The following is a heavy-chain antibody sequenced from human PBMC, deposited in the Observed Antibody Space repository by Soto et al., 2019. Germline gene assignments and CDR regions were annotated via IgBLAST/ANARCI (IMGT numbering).Heavy chain of an antibody. D-gene: IGHD4-17*01. CDR2: IHYSGST. J-gene: IGHJ2*01. Sequence: QVQLQESGPGLVKPSQTLSLTCTVSGGSISSGGYYWTWIRQHPGRGLEWIGYIHYSGSTYYNPSLNSRLTISLDTSKKHFSLPLNSVTAAATAVYYCAIGTTVTEAGLIPSGYFDLWGRGTLVTVSS. CDR1: GGSISSGGYY. CDR3: AIGTTVTEAGLIPSGYFDL. V-gene: IGHV4-31*03.